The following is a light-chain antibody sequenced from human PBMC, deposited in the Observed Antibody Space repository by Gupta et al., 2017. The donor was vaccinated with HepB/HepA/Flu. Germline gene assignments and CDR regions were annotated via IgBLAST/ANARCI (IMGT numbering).Light chain of an antibody. CDR3: LQTVELSRT. CDR1: ESLLHSDGKTY. J-gene: IGKJ1*01. CDR2: EVS. V-gene: IGKV2D-29*01. Sequence: DIVMPQTPLSLSVTPGQPASISCTSSESLLHSDGKTYLAWYLQKPGQTPQLLIYEVSNRLSGVPDRFSGSGSGTDFTLKISRVEAEDVGIYYCLQTVELSRTFGQGTRVEIK.